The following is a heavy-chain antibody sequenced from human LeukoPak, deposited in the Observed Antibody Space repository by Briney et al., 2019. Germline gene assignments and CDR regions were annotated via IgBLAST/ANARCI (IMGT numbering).Heavy chain of an antibody. J-gene: IGHJ6*02. CDR2: IYYSGST. CDR3: ASVDSSYYYGMDV. V-gene: IGHV4-30-4*08. CDR1: GGSISSSSYY. Sequence: SETLSLTCTVSGGSISSSSYYWGWIRQPPGKGLEWIGYIYYSGSTYYNPSLKSRVTISVDTSKNQFSLKLSSVTAADTAVYYCASVDSSYYYGMDVWGQGTMVTVSS. D-gene: IGHD5-18*01.